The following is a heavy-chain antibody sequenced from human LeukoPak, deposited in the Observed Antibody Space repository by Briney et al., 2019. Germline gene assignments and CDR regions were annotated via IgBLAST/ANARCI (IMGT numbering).Heavy chain of an antibody. CDR1: GYSFTSYW. V-gene: IGHV5-51*01. Sequence: GESLKISCKGSGYSFTSYWIGWVGQMPGKGLEWMGIIYPGDSDTRYSPSFQGQVTISADKSISTAYLQWSSLKASDTAMYYCARPGYCTNGVCYYIDYWGQGTLVTVSS. CDR3: ARPGYCTNGVCYYIDY. J-gene: IGHJ4*02. CDR2: IYPGDSDT. D-gene: IGHD2-8*01.